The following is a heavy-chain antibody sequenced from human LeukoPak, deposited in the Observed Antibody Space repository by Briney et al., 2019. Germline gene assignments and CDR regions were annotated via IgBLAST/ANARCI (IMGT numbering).Heavy chain of an antibody. D-gene: IGHD3-22*01. CDR2: IKSKAYGGTT. CDR3: TTGEYYYDSGGYYHARNYFDY. J-gene: IGHJ4*02. Sequence: PGGSLRLSCAASGFTFSNGWMSWVRQTPGKGLEWVGRIKSKAYGGTTDYAADVKGRFTISRDDSKNTLYLQMNSLKNEDTAVYFCTTGEYYYDSGGYYHARNYFDYWGQGTLVTVSA. V-gene: IGHV3-15*01. CDR1: GFTFSNGW.